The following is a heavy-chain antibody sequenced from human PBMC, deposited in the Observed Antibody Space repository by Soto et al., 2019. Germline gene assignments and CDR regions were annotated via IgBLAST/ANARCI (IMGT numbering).Heavy chain of an antibody. D-gene: IGHD3-22*01. Sequence: GGSLRLSCAASGFTFSSYSMNWVRQAPGKGLEWVSYISSSSSTIYYADSVKGRFTISRDNAKNSLYLQMNSLRDEDTAVYYCARDPRYRPDYYDSSGYLMGPVDYWGQGTLVTVSS. CDR2: ISSSSSTI. CDR1: GFTFSSYS. J-gene: IGHJ4*02. V-gene: IGHV3-48*02. CDR3: ARDPRYRPDYYDSSGYLMGPVDY.